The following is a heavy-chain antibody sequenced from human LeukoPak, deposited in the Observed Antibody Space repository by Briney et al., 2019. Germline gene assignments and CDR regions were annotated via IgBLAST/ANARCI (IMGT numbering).Heavy chain of an antibody. D-gene: IGHD6-13*01. CDR1: GYSISSGYY. CDR2: IYYSGST. J-gene: IGHJ6*03. V-gene: IGHV4-61*01. CDR3: ARDRVGQQLVGRNYYYYYMDV. Sequence: ASETLSLTCTVSGYSISSGYYWSWIRQPPGKGLEWIGYIYYSGSTNYNPSLKSRVTISVDASKNQFSLKLSSVTAADTAVYYCARDRVGQQLVGRNYYYYYMDVWGKGTTVTISS.